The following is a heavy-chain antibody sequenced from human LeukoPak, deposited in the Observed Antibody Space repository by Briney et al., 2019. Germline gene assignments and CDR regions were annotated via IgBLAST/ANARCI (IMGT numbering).Heavy chain of an antibody. V-gene: IGHV4-59*08. CDR2: IYYIGST. J-gene: IGHJ4*02. Sequence: SETLSLTCTVPGGSISSYYGSWIRQPPRKGLQWIGYIYYIGSTNYNPSLKSRVTISLDTSKNQFSLKLSSVTAEDTAVYYCARSGSYAAAGDYWGQGTLVSV. CDR1: GGSISSYY. D-gene: IGHD2-15*01. CDR3: ARSGSYAAAGDY.